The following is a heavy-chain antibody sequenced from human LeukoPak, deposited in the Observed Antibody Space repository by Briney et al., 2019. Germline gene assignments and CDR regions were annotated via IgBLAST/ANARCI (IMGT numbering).Heavy chain of an antibody. CDR3: ARDRWSSTSYNDY. D-gene: IGHD2-2*01. V-gene: IGHV3-21*01. J-gene: IGHJ4*02. CDR1: GFTFNNYG. CDR2: ISSRSTYI. Sequence: PGGSLRLSCAASGFTFNNYGMNWVRQAPGKGLEWVSSISSRSTYINYADSVKGRFTISRDNAKNSLYLQMNSLRAEDTAVYYCARDRWSSTSYNDYWGQGTLVTVSS.